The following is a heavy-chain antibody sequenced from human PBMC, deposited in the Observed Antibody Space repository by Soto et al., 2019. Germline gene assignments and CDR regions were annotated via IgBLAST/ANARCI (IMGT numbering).Heavy chain of an antibody. Sequence: SETLSLTCTVSGGSISSGGYYWSWIRQHPGKGLERIGYIYYSGSTYYNPSLKSRVTISVDTSKNQFSLKLSSVTAADTAVYYCASNLLESLNYYGSGRGYYYYGMDVWGQGTTVTVSS. V-gene: IGHV4-31*03. CDR3: ASNLLESLNYYGSGRGYYYYGMDV. J-gene: IGHJ6*02. D-gene: IGHD3-10*01. CDR1: GGSISSGGYY. CDR2: IYYSGST.